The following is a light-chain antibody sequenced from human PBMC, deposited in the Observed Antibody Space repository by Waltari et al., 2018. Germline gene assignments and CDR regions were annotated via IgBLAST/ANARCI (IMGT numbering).Light chain of an antibody. Sequence: QSALTQPASLSGAPGPSITISCTGPSNDVRFLNSISWYQHPPSKAPKLMFYAVSVRPSWVPSRFSGSKPGDTASLTISGLQAEDEADYYCSTFTMGSAVLFGGGTKLTVL. CDR1: SNDVRFLNS. CDR2: AVS. J-gene: IGLJ2*01. CDR3: STFTMGSAVL. V-gene: IGLV2-14*03.